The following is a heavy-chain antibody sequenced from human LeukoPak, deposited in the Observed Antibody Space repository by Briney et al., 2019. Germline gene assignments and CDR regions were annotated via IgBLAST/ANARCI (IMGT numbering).Heavy chain of an antibody. J-gene: IGHJ4*02. CDR2: IIPNSGAT. CDR1: GYTFTIYY. V-gene: IGHV1-2*02. CDR3: ARNPPYCTSTSCYNDY. Sequence: ASVKVSCKASGYTFTIYYMHWVRQAPGQGLEWMGWIIPNSGATSYAQRFQGRVTTTRDTSISTAYMELSGLTSDDTAVYYCARNPPYCTSTSCYNDYWGQGTLVTVSS. D-gene: IGHD2-2*02.